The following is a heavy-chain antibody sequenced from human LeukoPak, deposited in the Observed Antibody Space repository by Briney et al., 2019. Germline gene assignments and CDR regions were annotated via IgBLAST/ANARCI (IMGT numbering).Heavy chain of an antibody. CDR2: IYSSGST. Sequence: SETLSLTCTVSGGSISSFFWSWIRQSPGKGLEWIGYIYSSGSTNYNPSLKSRVTMSVDTSKNQFSLRLTSVTAADTAVYYCARGIFYGGRNQYIWFDLWGQGTLVTVSS. D-gene: IGHD4-23*01. J-gene: IGHJ5*02. CDR1: GGSISSFF. CDR3: ARGIFYGGRNQYIWFDL. V-gene: IGHV4-4*09.